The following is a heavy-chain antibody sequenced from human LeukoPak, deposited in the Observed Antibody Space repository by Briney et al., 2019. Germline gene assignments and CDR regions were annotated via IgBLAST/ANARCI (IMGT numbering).Heavy chain of an antibody. CDR3: ARVGCGSDCYADAFDI. CDR1: GGTFSGYA. D-gene: IGHD2-21*02. Sequence: ASVKVSCKASGGTFSGYAISWVRQAPGQGLEWMGIINPSGGSTSYAQKFQGRVTMTRDTSTSTVYMELSSLRSEDTAIYYCARVGCGSDCYADAFDIWGQGTMVTVSS. V-gene: IGHV1-46*01. J-gene: IGHJ3*02. CDR2: INPSGGST.